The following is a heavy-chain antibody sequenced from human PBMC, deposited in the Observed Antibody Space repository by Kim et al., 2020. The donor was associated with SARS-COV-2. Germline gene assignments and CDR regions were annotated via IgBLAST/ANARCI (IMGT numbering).Heavy chain of an antibody. CDR3: AKDSTTVVTHVDY. V-gene: IGHV3-9*01. D-gene: IGHD4-17*01. Sequence: YADSVKGRFTISRDNAKNSLYLQMNSLRAEDTALYYCAKDSTTVVTHVDYWGQGTLVTVSS. J-gene: IGHJ4*02.